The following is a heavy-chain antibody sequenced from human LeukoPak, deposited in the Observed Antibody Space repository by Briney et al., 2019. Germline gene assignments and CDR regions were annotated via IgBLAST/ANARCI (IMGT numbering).Heavy chain of an antibody. D-gene: IGHD5-24*01. CDR1: GGSISSGDYY. CDR3: ARFDRWLQSNFDY. Sequence: SETLSLTCTVSGGSISSGDYYWSWIRQPPGKGLEWIGYTYYSGSTYYNPSLKSRVTISVDTSKNQFSLKLSSVTAADTAVYYCARFDRWLQSNFDYWGQGTLVTVSS. CDR2: TYYSGST. J-gene: IGHJ4*02. V-gene: IGHV4-30-4*01.